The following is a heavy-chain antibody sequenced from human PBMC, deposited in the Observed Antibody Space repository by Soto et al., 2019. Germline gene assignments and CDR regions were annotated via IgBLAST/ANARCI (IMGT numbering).Heavy chain of an antibody. J-gene: IGHJ4*02. CDR2: IYYSGTT. CDR1: GGSISSSPYY. Sequence: LSLTCSVSGGSISSSPYYWGWIRQPPGKGLEWLGTIYYSGTTSYNPSLKSRVIISVDTSNNQLFLKLRSVTAADTAVYYCARHRQYYDTSGYQQRYFDYWGQGTQVTVSS. D-gene: IGHD3-22*01. V-gene: IGHV4-39*01. CDR3: ARHRQYYDTSGYQQRYFDY.